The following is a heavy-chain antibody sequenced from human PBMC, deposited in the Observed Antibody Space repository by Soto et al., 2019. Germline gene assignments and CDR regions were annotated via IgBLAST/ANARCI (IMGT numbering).Heavy chain of an antibody. CDR3: ASYRGALYFES. J-gene: IGHJ4*02. Sequence: LSLPCSVSGRSMSSNYWSWIRQSPDKGLEWLGYVFYGGTDYNPSLGGRVSMSVETSKSQFSLKLTSVTVADTAVYYCASYRGALYFESWGPGILVTVSS. V-gene: IGHV4-59*01. CDR1: GRSMSSNY. CDR2: VFYGGT. D-gene: IGHD3-16*01.